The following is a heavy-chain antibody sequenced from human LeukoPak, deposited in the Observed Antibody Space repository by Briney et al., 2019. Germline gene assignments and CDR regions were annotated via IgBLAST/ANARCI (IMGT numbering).Heavy chain of an antibody. V-gene: IGHV1-18*01. D-gene: IGHD5-18*01. CDR3: ARFPIQPRSRHIADY. J-gene: IGHJ4*02. CDR2: ISAYNGNT. CDR1: GYTFTSYV. Sequence: ASVKVSCKASGYTFTSYVISWVRQAPGQGLEWMGWISAYNGNTNYAQKLQGRVTMTTDTSTSTAYMELRSLRSDDTAVYYCARFPIQPRSRHIADYWGQGTLVTVSS.